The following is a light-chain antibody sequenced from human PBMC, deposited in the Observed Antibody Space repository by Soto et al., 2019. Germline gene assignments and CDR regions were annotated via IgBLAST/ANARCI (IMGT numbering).Light chain of an antibody. V-gene: IGLV2-14*01. CDR1: SSDIGSYDY. J-gene: IGLJ1*01. CDR3: SSFTSTSTRL. CDR2: EVT. Sequence: QSALTQPASVSGSPGQSITISCTGTSSDIGSYDYVSWYQQHPGKAPNLIIYEVTDRPSGVSNRFSGSKSGNTASLTISELQAEDEADYYCSSFTSTSTRLFGSGTKLTVL.